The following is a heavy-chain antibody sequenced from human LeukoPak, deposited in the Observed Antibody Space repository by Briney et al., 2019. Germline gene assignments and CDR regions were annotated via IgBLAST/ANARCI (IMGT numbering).Heavy chain of an antibody. CDR2: ISGSGDTA. V-gene: IGHV3-23*01. Sequence: SGGSLRLSCAASGFTFSTYAMSWVRQAPGKGLEWVSVISGSGDTAYYADSVKGRFAISRDNSKNTLSLQMNSLRAEDTAVYYCAKARGDYGQPLDYWGQGTLVTVSS. CDR1: GFTFSTYA. D-gene: IGHD4/OR15-4a*01. CDR3: AKARGDYGQPLDY. J-gene: IGHJ4*02.